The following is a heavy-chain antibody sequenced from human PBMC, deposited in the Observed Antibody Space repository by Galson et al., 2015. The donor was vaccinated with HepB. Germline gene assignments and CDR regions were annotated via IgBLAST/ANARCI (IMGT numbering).Heavy chain of an antibody. CDR2: IYYSGTT. Sequence: ETLSLTCAVSGYSISRSNWWGWIRRTPGKGLEWIGYIYYSGTTYYNPSLKSRVTVSMDTSKNQFSLKLRSVTAVDTAVYYCTGKSGHYVDFWGQGTLVTVSS. CDR1: GYSISRSNW. D-gene: IGHD3-10*02. CDR3: TGKSGHYVDF. J-gene: IGHJ4*02. V-gene: IGHV4-28*01.